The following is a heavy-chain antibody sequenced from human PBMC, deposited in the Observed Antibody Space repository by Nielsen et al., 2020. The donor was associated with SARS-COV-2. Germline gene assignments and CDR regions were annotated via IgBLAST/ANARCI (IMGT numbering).Heavy chain of an antibody. CDR1: GFIFSNAL. J-gene: IGHJ4*02. CDR3: TTNYDVLTGLES. Sequence: GGSLRLSCAASGFIFSNALMTWVRQAPGKGLEWVGRIRSKADGGTTDYAAPVKGRFTISRDDSKNTLHLLMNSLRIEDTGVYYCTTNYDVLTGLESWGQGALVTVSS. V-gene: IGHV3-15*01. CDR2: IRSKADGGTT. D-gene: IGHD3-9*01.